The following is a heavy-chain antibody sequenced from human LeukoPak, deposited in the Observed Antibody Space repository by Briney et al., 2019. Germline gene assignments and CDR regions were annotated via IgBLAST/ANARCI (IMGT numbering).Heavy chain of an antibody. V-gene: IGHV3-66*02. CDR1: GFTVSSNY. J-gene: IGHJ4*02. CDR2: IYSGGST. CDR3: ARGLAAAGRRGVDY. D-gene: IGHD6-13*01. Sequence: GGSLRLSCAASGFTVSSNYMSWVRQAPGKGLEWVAVIYSGGSTYYADSVKGRFTISRDNSKNTLYLQMNSLRADDPAVDYCARGLAAAGRRGVDYWGQGTLVTVSS.